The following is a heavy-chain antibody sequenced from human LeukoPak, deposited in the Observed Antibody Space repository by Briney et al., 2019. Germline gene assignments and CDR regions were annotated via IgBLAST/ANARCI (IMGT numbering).Heavy chain of an antibody. D-gene: IGHD6-19*01. CDR1: GDSISSSNW. CDR2: IYHSGSA. V-gene: IGHV4-4*02. Sequence: SGTLSLTCAVSGDSISSSNWWSWVRQPPGKGLEWIGEIYHSGSANYNPSLRSRVTISVDKSKNQFSLKLSPVTAADTAVYYCARELAVTGTIDYWGQGTLVTVSS. J-gene: IGHJ4*02. CDR3: ARELAVTGTIDY.